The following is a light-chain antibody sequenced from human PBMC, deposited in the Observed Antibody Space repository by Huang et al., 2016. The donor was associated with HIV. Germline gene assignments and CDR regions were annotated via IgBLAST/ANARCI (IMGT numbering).Light chain of an antibody. Sequence: DIRLTQSPSSLSASVGDRVIITCRASQNIKRYLNWYQYKPGEAPKLLIYATSNLHSGVPSTFSGSGSETDFTLTSSSLQPEDSSTYYCQQSARIPRTFGQGTKLEI. V-gene: IGKV1-39*01. J-gene: IGKJ2*01. CDR2: ATS. CDR1: QNIKRY. CDR3: QQSARIPRT.